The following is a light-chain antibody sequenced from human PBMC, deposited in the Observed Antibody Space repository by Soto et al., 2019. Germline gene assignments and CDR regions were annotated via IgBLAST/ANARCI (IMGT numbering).Light chain of an antibody. CDR1: QSISKW. CDR3: HQYHSYPPT. J-gene: IGKJ4*01. Sequence: DIQMTQSPSTLSASVGDRVTITCRASQSISKWVGWYKQKRGRAPKLLIFDASSLDSGVPSRFSGSGSETEFTLTISGLQPDDFVTYYCHQYHSYPPTFGGGTTVEIK. V-gene: IGKV1-5*01. CDR2: DAS.